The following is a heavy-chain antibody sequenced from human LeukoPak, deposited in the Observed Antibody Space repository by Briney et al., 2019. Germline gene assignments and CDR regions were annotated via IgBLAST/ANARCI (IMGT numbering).Heavy chain of an antibody. CDR2: IIPIFGTT. CDR1: GGTFSSYA. J-gene: IGHJ6*04. V-gene: IGHV1-69*05. CDR3: ARGGRMKMDV. Sequence: SVKVSCKASGGTFSSYAISWVRQAPGQGLEWMGGIIPIFGTTNYAQKFQGRVTITTDESTSTAYMELSSLRSEDTAVYYCARGGRMKMDVWGKGTTVTVSS. D-gene: IGHD2-8*01.